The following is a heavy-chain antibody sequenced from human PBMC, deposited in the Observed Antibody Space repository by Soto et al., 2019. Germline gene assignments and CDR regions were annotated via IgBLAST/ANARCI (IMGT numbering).Heavy chain of an antibody. V-gene: IGHV4-39*01. CDR3: ARRSEQQLIGWFDP. J-gene: IGHJ5*02. D-gene: IGHD6-13*01. Sequence: QLQLQESGPGLVKPSETLSLTCTVSGGSISSSSYYWGWIRQPQGKGLEWIGSIYYSGSTYYNPSLKSRVTISVDTSKNQFSLKLSSVTAADTAVYYCARRSEQQLIGWFDPWGQGTLVTVSS. CDR2: IYYSGST. CDR1: GGSISSSSYY.